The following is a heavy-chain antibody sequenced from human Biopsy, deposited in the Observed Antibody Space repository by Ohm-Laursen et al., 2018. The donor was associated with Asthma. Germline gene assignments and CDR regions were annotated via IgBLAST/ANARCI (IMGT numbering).Heavy chain of an antibody. CDR1: GGTFSSYE. J-gene: IGHJ6*02. CDR3: GGCSSSNYYYGLDV. D-gene: IGHD6-6*01. Sequence: SVKVSCKASGGTFSSYEINWVRQAPGQGLEWMGGIIPIIGTAHYAPKFQGRVTISADESTSTAYMELTSLSSEDTAVFFCGGCSSSNYYYGLDVWGQGTTVIVSS. V-gene: IGHV1-69*13. CDR2: IIPIIGTA.